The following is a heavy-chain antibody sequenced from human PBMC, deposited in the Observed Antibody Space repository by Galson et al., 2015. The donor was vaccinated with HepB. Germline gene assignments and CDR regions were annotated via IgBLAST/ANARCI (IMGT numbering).Heavy chain of an antibody. V-gene: IGHV3-7*03. Sequence: SLRLSCAASGFTFSNYWMNWVRQAPGKGLEWVANIKQDGSEESYVDSVKGRFTISRDNAKNSLYLQMNSLRAEDAAVYYCARGLRNYGHWGQGALVTVSS. CDR2: IKQDGSEE. CDR1: GFTFSNYW. D-gene: IGHD3-10*01. J-gene: IGHJ4*02. CDR3: ARGLRNYGH.